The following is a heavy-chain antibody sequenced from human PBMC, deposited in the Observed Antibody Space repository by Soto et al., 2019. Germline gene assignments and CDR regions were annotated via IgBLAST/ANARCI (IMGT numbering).Heavy chain of an antibody. D-gene: IGHD2-8*01. Sequence: EVQMLESGGGLVQPGGSLRLSCSASGFSFRGYEMKLVRKAPGEGLEWVSRITGPGGSAYYATSVKGRFTISRDNSKNTLHLQMNSLRAEDTAVYYCAKSMTQRGMDVWGQGTTVSVS. V-gene: IGHV3-23*01. J-gene: IGHJ6*02. CDR3: AKSMTQRGMDV. CDR1: GFSFRGYE. CDR2: ITGPGGSA.